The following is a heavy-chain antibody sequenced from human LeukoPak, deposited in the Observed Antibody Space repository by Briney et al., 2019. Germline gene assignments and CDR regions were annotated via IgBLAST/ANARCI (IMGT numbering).Heavy chain of an antibody. V-gene: IGHV3-23*01. CDR2: SSGSGSIT. D-gene: IGHD3-22*01. J-gene: IGHJ3*02. Sequence: GGSLRLSCAASGFAFSSYAMHWVRQAPGKGLEWVSASSGSGSITYYADSVKGRFTISRDNSNNTLYLQMNSLRAEDTAVYYCAKDLSSGYYDAFDIWGQGTMVTVSS. CDR3: AKDLSSGYYDAFDI. CDR1: GFAFSSYA.